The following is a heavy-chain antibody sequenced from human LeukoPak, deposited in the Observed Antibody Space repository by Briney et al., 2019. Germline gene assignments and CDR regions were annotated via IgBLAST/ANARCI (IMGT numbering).Heavy chain of an antibody. Sequence: SVKVSCKASGGTFSSYAISWVRQAPGQGLEWMGRIIPIFGTANYAQKFQGRVTITTDESTSTAYMELSSLRFEDTAVYYCARNAVAGTNDAFDIWGQGTMVTVSS. CDR3: ARNAVAGTNDAFDI. D-gene: IGHD6-19*01. CDR1: GGTFSSYA. V-gene: IGHV1-69*05. CDR2: IIPIFGTA. J-gene: IGHJ3*02.